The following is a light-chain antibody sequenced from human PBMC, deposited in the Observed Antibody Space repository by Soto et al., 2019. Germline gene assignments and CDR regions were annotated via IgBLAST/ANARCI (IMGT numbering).Light chain of an antibody. CDR2: GAS. V-gene: IGKV3-20*01. Sequence: EIVLTQSPGTLSLSPGERATLSCRASQSVSTSYLAWYQQKPGQAPMRLIYGASSRTTGIPDRFSGSGSGADFTLTISRLEAEDFAVYYCQQYGSVPLTFGGGTKVEIK. CDR3: QQYGSVPLT. J-gene: IGKJ4*01. CDR1: QSVSTSY.